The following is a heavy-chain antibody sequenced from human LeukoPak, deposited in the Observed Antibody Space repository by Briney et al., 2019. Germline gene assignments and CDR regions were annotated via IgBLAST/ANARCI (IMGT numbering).Heavy chain of an antibody. J-gene: IGHJ4*02. CDR3: ARLYSGYDSGDY. V-gene: IGHV3-7*01. CDR2: IKQDGSEK. Sequence: GGSLRLSCAASEFSFITYWMSWVRQAPGKGLEWVANIKQDGSEKYYVDSVKGRFTISRDNAKNSLYLQMNSLRAEDTAVYYCARLYSGYDSGDYWGQGTLVTVSS. CDR1: EFSFITYW. D-gene: IGHD5-12*01.